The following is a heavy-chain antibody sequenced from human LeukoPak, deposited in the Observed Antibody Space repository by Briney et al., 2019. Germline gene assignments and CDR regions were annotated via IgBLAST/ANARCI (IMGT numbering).Heavy chain of an antibody. V-gene: IGHV3-23*01. CDR3: AQVAPFWAVMSYYFDY. CDR1: GLRFSSYC. J-gene: IGHJ4*02. D-gene: IGHD3-16*01. CDR2: ISGSADRT. Sequence: GGSLRLSCAASGLRFSSYCMSWVRQAPGKGLEWVSGISGSADRTYYADPVKGRFTISRDNSKNTLYLQMNSLRAEDTAVYYCAQVAPFWAVMSYYFDYWGQGSLVTVSS.